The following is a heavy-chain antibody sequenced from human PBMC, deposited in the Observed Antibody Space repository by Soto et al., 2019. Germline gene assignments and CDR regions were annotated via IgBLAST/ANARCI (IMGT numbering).Heavy chain of an antibody. CDR3: ARNQTVPRAFDI. CDR1: GDSVSSNSAA. Sequence: SQTLTLTWAISGDSVSSNSAAWNWIRQSPSRGLEWLGRTYYRSRWYNDYAVSVRSRITIHPDTSKNQFSLQLHPVTPDDTAVYYCARNQTVPRAFDIWGQGTMVTVSS. CDR2: TYYRSRWYN. J-gene: IGHJ3*02. D-gene: IGHD4-17*01. V-gene: IGHV6-1*01.